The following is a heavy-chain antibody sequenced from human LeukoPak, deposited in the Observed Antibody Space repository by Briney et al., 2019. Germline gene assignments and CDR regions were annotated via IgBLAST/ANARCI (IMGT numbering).Heavy chain of an antibody. CDR1: GYSFTSYY. V-gene: IGHV1-46*01. CDR3: ARDVKGYSSFNRAWD. CDR2: INPSGGST. D-gene: IGHD6-13*01. Sequence: PEASVKVSCKASGYSFTSYYMHWVRQAPGQGLEWMGIINPSGGSTSYAQKFQGRVSMTRDKSTSTVYMELSSLRSEDTAVYYCARDVKGYSSFNRAWDWGQGTLVTVSS. J-gene: IGHJ4*02.